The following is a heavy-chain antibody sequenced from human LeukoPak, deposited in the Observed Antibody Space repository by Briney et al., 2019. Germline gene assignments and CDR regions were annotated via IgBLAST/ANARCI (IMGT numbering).Heavy chain of an antibody. Sequence: GGSLRLSCEASGFTFSRYSVNWVRQAPGKGLEWVSYISGGSSTIYYADSVKGRFTVSRDNSKNTLYLQMNSLRAEDTAVYYCARDMMEMATIPSFDYWGQGTLVTVSS. CDR2: ISGGSSTI. CDR3: ARDMMEMATIPSFDY. D-gene: IGHD5-24*01. CDR1: GFTFSRYS. V-gene: IGHV3-48*01. J-gene: IGHJ4*02.